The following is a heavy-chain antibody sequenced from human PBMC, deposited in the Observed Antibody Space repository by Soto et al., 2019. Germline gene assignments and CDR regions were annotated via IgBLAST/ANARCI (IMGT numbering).Heavy chain of an antibody. J-gene: IGHJ5*01. CDR3: ARWVGGSMYDNSGKYDS. CDR2: VSYDGSKT. D-gene: IGHD3-22*01. CDR1: GFTFSSNG. Sequence: QVQLMESGGGVVQPGRSLRLTCAASGFTFSSNGMHWVRQAPGKGLEWVALVSYDGSKTYYADSVRGRFTISRDNSENTLYLQMNSLRAEDTAVYYCARWVGGSMYDNSGKYDSWGQGTLVTVSS. V-gene: IGHV3-30*03.